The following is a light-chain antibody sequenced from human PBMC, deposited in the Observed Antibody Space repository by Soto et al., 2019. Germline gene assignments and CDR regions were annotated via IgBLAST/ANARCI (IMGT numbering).Light chain of an antibody. CDR2: AAS. CDR3: QQSYSTPHLT. CDR1: QSISSY. V-gene: IGKV1-39*01. J-gene: IGKJ4*01. Sequence: DLLMTQSPSSLSASVGDRVTITCRASQSISSYLNWYQQKPGKAPKLLIYAASSLQSGVPSRFSGSGSGTDFTLTIISLQPEDFATYYCQQSYSTPHLTFGGGTKVEIK.